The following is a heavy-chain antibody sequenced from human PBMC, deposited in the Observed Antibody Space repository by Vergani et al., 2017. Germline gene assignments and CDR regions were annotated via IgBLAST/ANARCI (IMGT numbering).Heavy chain of an antibody. Sequence: QMQLVQSGPEVKKPGTSVKVSCKASGFTFTSSAMQWVRQARGQRLEWIGWIVVGSGNTNYAQKFQERVTITRDMSTSTAYMELSSLRSEDTAVYFCTAPSGYSYTTNAFDVWGQGTMVTVSS. CDR3: TAPSGYSYTTNAFDV. J-gene: IGHJ3*01. D-gene: IGHD5-18*01. V-gene: IGHV1-58*02. CDR1: GFTFTSSA. CDR2: IVVGSGNT.